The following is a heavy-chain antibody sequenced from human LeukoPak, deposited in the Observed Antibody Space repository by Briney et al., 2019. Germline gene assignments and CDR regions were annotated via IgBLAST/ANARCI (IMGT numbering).Heavy chain of an antibody. CDR2: INHSGST. D-gene: IGHD6-6*01. CDR1: GGSFSGYY. CDR3: ASEGASSSTNWFDP. Sequence: SETLSLTCAVYGGSFSGYYWSWIRQPPGKGLEWIGEINHSGSTNYNPSLKSRVTISVDTSKNQFSLKLSSVTAADTAVYYCASEGASSSTNWFDPWGQGTLVTVSS. V-gene: IGHV4-34*01. J-gene: IGHJ5*02.